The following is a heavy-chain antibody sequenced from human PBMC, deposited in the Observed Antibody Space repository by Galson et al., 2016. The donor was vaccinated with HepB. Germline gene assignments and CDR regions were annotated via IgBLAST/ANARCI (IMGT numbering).Heavy chain of an antibody. J-gene: IGHJ4*02. D-gene: IGHD1-26*01. CDR3: VRQGRLVGPTTRIDY. CDR1: GFTFSNYY. Sequence: SLRLSCAASGFTFSNYYMSWIRQAPGKGLEWVSYIDSSSSYTKYADSVKGRFTISRDNAKKSLYLQMNSLRVEDTAVYYCVRQGRLVGPTTRIDYWGQGTLVTVSS. CDR2: IDSSSSYT. V-gene: IGHV3-11*03.